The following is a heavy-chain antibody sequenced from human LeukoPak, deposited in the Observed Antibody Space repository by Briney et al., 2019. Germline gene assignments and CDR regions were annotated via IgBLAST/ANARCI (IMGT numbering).Heavy chain of an antibody. CDR2: IYYSRST. CDR3: ARTYYDILTGYYHSWFDP. CDR1: GGSISSYY. J-gene: IGHJ5*02. D-gene: IGHD3-9*01. Sequence: SETLSLTCTVSGGSISSYYWSWIRQPPGKGLEWIGYIYYSRSTNYNPSLKSRVTISVDTSKNQFSLKLSSVTAADTAVYYCARTYYDILTGYYHSWFDPWGQGTLVTVSS. V-gene: IGHV4-59*01.